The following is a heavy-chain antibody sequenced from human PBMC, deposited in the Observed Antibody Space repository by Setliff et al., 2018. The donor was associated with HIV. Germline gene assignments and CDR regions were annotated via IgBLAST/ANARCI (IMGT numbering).Heavy chain of an antibody. CDR1: GFSFSSYL. Sequence: PGESLRLSCAASGFSFSSYLMNWVRQAPGKGLEWVSSISSDSNYKHYADSVKGRFTIFRDNAKKSLYLQMNSLRVDDTAVYYCVSGGWGYAFDMWGQGTMVTVSS. V-gene: IGHV3-21*01. J-gene: IGHJ3*02. CDR2: ISSDSNYK. CDR3: VSGGWGYAFDM. D-gene: IGHD6-19*01.